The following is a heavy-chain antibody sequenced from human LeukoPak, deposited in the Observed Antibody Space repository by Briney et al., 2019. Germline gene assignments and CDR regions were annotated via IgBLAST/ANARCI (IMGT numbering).Heavy chain of an antibody. D-gene: IGHD5/OR15-5a*01. CDR2: IYYRGST. V-gene: IGHV4-31*03. Sequence: SETLSLTCTVSGGSISSGGYYWSWIRQHPGKGLEWIGYIYYRGSTYYNPPLKSRVNISVDTSKNQFSLKLSSVTAADTAVYYCARGGLPNWFDPWGQGTLVTVSS. CDR1: GGSISSGGYY. J-gene: IGHJ5*02. CDR3: ARGGLPNWFDP.